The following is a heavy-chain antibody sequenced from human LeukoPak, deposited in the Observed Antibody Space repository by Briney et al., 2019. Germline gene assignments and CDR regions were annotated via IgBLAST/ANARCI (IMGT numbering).Heavy chain of an antibody. J-gene: IGHJ4*02. V-gene: IGHV1-69*05. CDR3: ARGRRGSGSYYTPLDY. CDR2: IIPIFGTA. Sequence: ASVKVSCKASGGTFSSYAISWVRQAPGQGLEWMGGIIPIFGTANYAQKFQGRVTMTRDTSTSTVYMELSSLRSEDTAVYYCARGRRGSGSYYTPLDYWGQGTLVTVSS. D-gene: IGHD3-10*01. CDR1: GGTFSSYA.